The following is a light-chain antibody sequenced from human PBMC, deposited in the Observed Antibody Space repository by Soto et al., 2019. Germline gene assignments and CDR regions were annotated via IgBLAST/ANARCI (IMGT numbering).Light chain of an antibody. CDR3: QQSNNWPT. CDR1: QSVNSN. V-gene: IGKV3-15*01. Sequence: EIVMTQSPATLSVSPGERATLSCRASQSVNSNLAWYQQKPGQAPSLLIYGESTRATGIPSRFSGSGSGTEFILTVSGRRSEKSSVYFCQQSNNWPTFGQGPKGEMK. CDR2: GES. J-gene: IGKJ1*01.